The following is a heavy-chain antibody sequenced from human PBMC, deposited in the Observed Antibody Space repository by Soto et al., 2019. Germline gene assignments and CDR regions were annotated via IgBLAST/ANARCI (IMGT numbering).Heavy chain of an antibody. J-gene: IGHJ4*02. Sequence: AAEPLGLTCPCSYDSISRYYWTCIRPPPGNGVEYIGYIYYSGRTYYNPSLKSRVTISVDTSKNQFSLKLSSVTAADTAVYYCARGHLGITTTGTWYDFDYWGQGTLVTVSS. V-gene: IGHV4-59*01. CDR2: IYYSGRT. CDR3: ARGHLGITTTGTWYDFDY. CDR1: YDSISRYY. D-gene: IGHD2-15*01.